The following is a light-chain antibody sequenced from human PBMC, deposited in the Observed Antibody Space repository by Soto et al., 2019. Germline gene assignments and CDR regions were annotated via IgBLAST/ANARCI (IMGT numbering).Light chain of an antibody. CDR1: QSVSSGS. CDR3: QHYNNWPFT. J-gene: IGKJ3*01. V-gene: IGKV3D-20*02. Sequence: EIVLTQSPGTLSLSPGERATLSCRASQSVSSGSLAWYQQKPGQAPRLLIYDASSRATGIPDRFSGSGSGTGFTLTITSLQSEDFAVYYCQHYNNWPFTFGPGTKVDI. CDR2: DAS.